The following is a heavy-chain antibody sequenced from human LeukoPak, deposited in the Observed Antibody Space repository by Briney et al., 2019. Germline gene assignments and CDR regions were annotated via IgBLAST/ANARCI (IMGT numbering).Heavy chain of an antibody. CDR3: AGVALAMPWSDP. V-gene: IGHV4-34*01. CDR1: GGSFSGYY. J-gene: IGHJ5*02. Sequence: SETLSLTCGVYGGSFSGYYWSWIRQPPGKGLEWIGEISHSGSTNYNPSLKSRVTISVDTSKNQVSLKLSSVTAADTAVYYCAGVALAMPWSDPWGKETLVTAAS. CDR2: ISHSGST. D-gene: IGHD2-2*01.